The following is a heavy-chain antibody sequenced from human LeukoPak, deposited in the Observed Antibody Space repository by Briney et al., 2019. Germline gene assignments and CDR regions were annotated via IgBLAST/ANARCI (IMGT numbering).Heavy chain of an antibody. CDR1: GYTFTGYY. Sequence: VASVKVSCKASGYTFTGYYMHWVRQAPGQGLEWMGGIIPIFGTANYAQKFQGRVTITADKSTSTAYMELSSLRSEDTAVYYCAREYSSSLDYWGQGTLVTVSS. J-gene: IGHJ4*02. D-gene: IGHD6-13*01. CDR2: IIPIFGTA. V-gene: IGHV1-69*06. CDR3: AREYSSSLDY.